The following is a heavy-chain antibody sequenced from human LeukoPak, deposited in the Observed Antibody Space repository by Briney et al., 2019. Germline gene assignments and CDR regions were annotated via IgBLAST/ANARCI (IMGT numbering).Heavy chain of an antibody. CDR2: INHSGST. CDR1: GGSFSGYY. V-gene: IGHV4-34*01. D-gene: IGHD1-26*01. J-gene: IGHJ6*03. CDR3: AREIGGRSVYYYYYYMDV. Sequence: SETLSLTCAVYGGSFSGYYWSWIRQPPGKGLEWIGEINHSGSTNCNPSLKSRVTISVDTSKNQFSLKLSSVTAADTAVYYCAREIGGRSVYYYYYYMDVWGKGTTVTVSS.